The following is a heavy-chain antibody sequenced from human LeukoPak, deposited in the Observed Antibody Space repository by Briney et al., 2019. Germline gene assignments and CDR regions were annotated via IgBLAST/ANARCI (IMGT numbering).Heavy chain of an antibody. V-gene: IGHV1-8*01. D-gene: IGHD2-15*01. Sequence: ASVKVSCKASGYTFTSYGINWVRQATGQGLEWMGWMNPNSGNTGYAQKFQGRVTMTRNTSISTAYMELSSLRSEDTAVYYCARDAVVVVAARGADYWGQGTLVTVSS. CDR1: GYTFTSYG. CDR3: ARDAVVVVAARGADY. J-gene: IGHJ4*02. CDR2: MNPNSGNT.